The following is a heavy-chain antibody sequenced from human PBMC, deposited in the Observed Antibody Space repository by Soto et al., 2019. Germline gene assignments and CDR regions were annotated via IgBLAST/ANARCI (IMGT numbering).Heavy chain of an antibody. J-gene: IGHJ6*02. D-gene: IGHD3-3*01. CDR1: GGSISSSNW. Sequence: SETLSLTCAASGGSISSSNWWSWVRQPPGKGLEWIGEIYHSGSTNYNPSLKSRVTISVDKSKNQFSLKLSSVTAADTAVYYCARVRFLEWLVYSPNYYYYYGMDGWGQGTTVTVSS. V-gene: IGHV4-4*02. CDR2: IYHSGST. CDR3: ARVRFLEWLVYSPNYYYYYGMDG.